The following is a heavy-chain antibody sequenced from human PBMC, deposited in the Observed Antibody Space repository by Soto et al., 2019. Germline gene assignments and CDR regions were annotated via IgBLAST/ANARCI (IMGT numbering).Heavy chain of an antibody. J-gene: IGHJ5*02. Sequence: QVNLQESGPGLVKPSETLSLTCAVPGDSISNPYYWSWIRQPPGKGLQYIGNVYYSGAANYSPSLKGRVSISVDTSKNQFSLKVTSVTAAATAVYYCARITCLSGTCYVPVENWVDPWGQGTLVTVSS. D-gene: IGHD5-12*01. V-gene: IGHV4-59*12. CDR1: GDSISNPYY. CDR2: VYYSGAA. CDR3: ARITCLSGTCYVPVENWVDP.